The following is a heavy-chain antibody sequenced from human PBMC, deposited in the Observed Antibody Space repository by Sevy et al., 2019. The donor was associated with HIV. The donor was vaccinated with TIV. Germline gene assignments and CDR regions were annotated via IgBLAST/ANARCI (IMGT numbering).Heavy chain of an antibody. CDR2: ISYDGNNK. J-gene: IGHJ1*01. Sequence: GGSLRLSCAASGFTFSSYAIHWVRQAPGKGLEWVAVISYDGNNKYYADSVQGRLTVSRDNSKNTLYVQMNSLRAGDRAVYYCAKDHNLWSEGGFLHHWGQGNLLTVSS. CDR3: AKDHNLWSEGGFLHH. V-gene: IGHV3-30*18. D-gene: IGHD3-10*01. CDR1: GFTFSSYA.